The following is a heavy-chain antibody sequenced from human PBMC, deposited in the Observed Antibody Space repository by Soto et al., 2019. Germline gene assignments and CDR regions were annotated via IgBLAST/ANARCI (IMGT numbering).Heavy chain of an antibody. CDR2: MSFDGITT. Sequence: QVQLVESGGGVVQPGGSLRLSCAASGFSFSNFPMHWFRQAPGKGLEWVAVMSFDGITTYYADSVKGRFTVSRDNSQNTLYLRVNSLRDEDTAVYXXAXXXXDAFRSSWHFDYWGQGTLVTVSS. V-gene: IGHV3-30-3*01. J-gene: IGHJ4*02. D-gene: IGHD3-3*01. CDR1: GFSFSNFP. CDR3: AXXXXDAFRSSWHFDY.